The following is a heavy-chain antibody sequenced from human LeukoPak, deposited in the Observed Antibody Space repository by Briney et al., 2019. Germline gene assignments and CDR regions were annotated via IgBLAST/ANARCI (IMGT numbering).Heavy chain of an antibody. D-gene: IGHD5-18*01. CDR2: IYHSGST. CDR1: GGSISSYY. CDR3: ARGRRYSYGPAAQYSRGWYYHYCMDV. V-gene: IGHV4-34*01. J-gene: IGHJ6*01. Sequence: SETLSLTCTVSGGSISSYYWSWIRQPPGKGLEWIGEIYHSGSTNYNPSLKSRVTISVDTSKNQFSLKLSSVTAADTAVYYCARGRRYSYGPAAQYSRGWYYHYCMDVGGQGTTVTVSS.